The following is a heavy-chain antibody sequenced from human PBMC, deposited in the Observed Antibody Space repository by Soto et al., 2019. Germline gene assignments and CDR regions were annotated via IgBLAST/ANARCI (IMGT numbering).Heavy chain of an antibody. Sequence: EVQLVESGGGLVQPGASLRLSCAASGFTFDYYWMHWVRQAPGKGLVWVSRIYSDGTSTTYADSVKGRFTISGDNAKNTVSLQMNSLRADDTAVYYCARGDRGAFDLWGQGTVVTVSS. J-gene: IGHJ3*01. CDR3: ARGDRGAFDL. CDR2: IYSDGTST. D-gene: IGHD1-26*01. V-gene: IGHV3-74*01. CDR1: GFTFDYYW.